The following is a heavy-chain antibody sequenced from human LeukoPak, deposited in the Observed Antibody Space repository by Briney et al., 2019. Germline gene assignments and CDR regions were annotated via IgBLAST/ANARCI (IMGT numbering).Heavy chain of an antibody. CDR2: VYYSGST. CDR1: GGSISNYY. V-gene: IGHV4-59*01. Sequence: NPSETLSLTCTVSGGSISNYYWSWIRQPPGKGLEWIGYVYYSGSTTYNPSLKSRVTISVDTSKNQFSLKLSSVTAADTAVYYCAREGLTNAYNPLGYWGQGTLVIVSS. D-gene: IGHD5-24*01. CDR3: AREGLTNAYNPLGY. J-gene: IGHJ4*02.